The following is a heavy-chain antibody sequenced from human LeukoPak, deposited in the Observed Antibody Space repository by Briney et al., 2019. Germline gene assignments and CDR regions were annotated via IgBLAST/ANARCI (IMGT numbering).Heavy chain of an antibody. CDR1: GYTFTSYG. CDR2: ISAYNGNT. D-gene: IGHD2-2*01. J-gene: IGHJ4*02. CDR3: ARDKFERIYCSSTSCYPFDY. V-gene: IGHV1-18*01. Sequence: GASVKVSCKASGYTFTSYGISWVRQAPGQGLEWMGWISAYNGNTNYAQKLQGRVTMATDTSTSTAYMELRSLRSDDTAVYYCARDKFERIYCSSTSCYPFDYWGQGTLVTVSS.